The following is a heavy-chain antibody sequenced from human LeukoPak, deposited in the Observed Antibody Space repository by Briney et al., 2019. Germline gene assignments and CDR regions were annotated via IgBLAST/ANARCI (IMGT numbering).Heavy chain of an antibody. V-gene: IGHV1-69*04. CDR2: IIPIFGIA. CDR3: ARDLGHDYGDYYFDY. Sequence: ASVKASCRASGGTFSSYAISWVRQAPGQGLEWMGRIIPIFGIANYAQKFQGRVTITADKSTSTAYMELSSLRSEDTAVYYCARDLGHDYGDYYFDYWGQGTLVTVSS. CDR1: GGTFSSYA. D-gene: IGHD4-17*01. J-gene: IGHJ4*02.